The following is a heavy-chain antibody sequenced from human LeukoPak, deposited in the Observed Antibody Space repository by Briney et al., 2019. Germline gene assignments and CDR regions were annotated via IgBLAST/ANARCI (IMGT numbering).Heavy chain of an antibody. CDR3: ARDSTSLFDY. D-gene: IGHD2/OR15-2a*01. CDR2: ISSSSSYI. J-gene: IGHJ4*02. CDR1: GFTVSSNY. V-gene: IGHV3-21*01. Sequence: GGSLRLSCAASGFTVSSNYMSWVRQAPGKGLEWVSSISSSSSYIYYADSVKGRFTISRDNAKNSLYLQMNSLRAEDTAVYYCARDSTSLFDYWGQGTLVTVSS.